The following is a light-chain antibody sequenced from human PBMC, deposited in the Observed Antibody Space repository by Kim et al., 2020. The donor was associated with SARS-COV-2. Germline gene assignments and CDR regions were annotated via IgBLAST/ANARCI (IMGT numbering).Light chain of an antibody. V-gene: IGLV1-44*01. Sequence: PWQRVTISCSGSSSNIGSNTVNWYQQLPGTAPKLLIYSNNRRPSGVPDRFSGSKSGTSASLAISGLQSEDEADYYCAAWDDSLNGLFGTGTKVTVL. CDR2: SNN. J-gene: IGLJ1*01. CDR1: SSNIGSNT. CDR3: AAWDDSLNGL.